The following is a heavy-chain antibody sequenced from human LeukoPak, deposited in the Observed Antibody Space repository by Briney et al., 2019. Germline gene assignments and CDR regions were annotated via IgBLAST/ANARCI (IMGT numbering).Heavy chain of an antibody. Sequence: GGSLRLSCATSGFTFNDYRMHWVRQAPGKGLEWVAVISYDGSNKYYADSVKGRFTISRDNSKNTLYLQMNSLRVEDTAVYYCASERGYWGQGTLVTVSS. CDR1: GFTFNDYR. CDR3: ASERGY. J-gene: IGHJ4*02. CDR2: ISYDGSNK. V-gene: IGHV3-30-3*01.